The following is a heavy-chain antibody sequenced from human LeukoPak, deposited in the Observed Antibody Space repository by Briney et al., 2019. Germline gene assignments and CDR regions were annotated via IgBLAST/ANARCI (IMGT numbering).Heavy chain of an antibody. CDR3: AREPPYYDILTGPDY. D-gene: IGHD3-9*01. Sequence: GGSLKLSCAASGFTFSSYSMNWVRQAPGKGLEWVSYISSSSSTIYYADSVKGRFTISRDNAKNSLYLQMNSLRAEDTAVYYCAREPPYYDILTGPDYWGQGTLVTVSS. CDR2: ISSSSSTI. V-gene: IGHV3-48*01. J-gene: IGHJ4*02. CDR1: GFTFSSYS.